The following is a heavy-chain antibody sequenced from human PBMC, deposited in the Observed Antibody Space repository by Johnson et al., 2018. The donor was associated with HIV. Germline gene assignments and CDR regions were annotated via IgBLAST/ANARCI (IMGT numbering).Heavy chain of an antibody. Sequence: VQLVESGGGVVQPGRSLRLSCAASGFTFTNYVMTWVRQAPGKGLEWVSGISGSGGSTYYADSVKGRFTIPRDNSKNTLYLQMNSLRAEDTAVYYCAKAPSSSWHAFDIWGQGTMVTVSS. V-gene: IGHV3-23*04. CDR3: AKAPSSSWHAFDI. D-gene: IGHD6-13*01. CDR2: ISGSGGST. CDR1: GFTFTNYV. J-gene: IGHJ3*02.